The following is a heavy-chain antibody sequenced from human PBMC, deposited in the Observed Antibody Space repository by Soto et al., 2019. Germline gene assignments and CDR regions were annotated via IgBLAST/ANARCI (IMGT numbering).Heavy chain of an antibody. D-gene: IGHD1-7*01. J-gene: IGHJ4*02. CDR2: IIPIFGTA. V-gene: IGHV1-69*01. Sequence: QVQLVQSGAEVKKPGSSVKVSCKASGGTFSSYAISWVRQAPGQGLEWMGGIIPIFGTANYAQKFQGRVTITADESTSTAYMKLSSLRSEDTAVYYCARDSQRTGTTDFDYWGQGTLVTVSS. CDR1: GGTFSSYA. CDR3: ARDSQRTGTTDFDY.